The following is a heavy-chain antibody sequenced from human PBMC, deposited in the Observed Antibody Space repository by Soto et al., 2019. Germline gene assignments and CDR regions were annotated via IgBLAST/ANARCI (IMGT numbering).Heavy chain of an antibody. CDR1: GGTFGSYA. V-gene: IGHV1-69*06. Sequence: QVQLVQSGPEVKKPASSVKVSCRASGGTFGSYAISWVRQAPGQGLEWMGRITPMFGTTNYAQRFQGRVTITADKSTNTAYMELSSLRSEDTAVYYCARGVPDGGYRGNDYYGMDVWGQGTTVTVSS. D-gene: IGHD5-12*01. CDR2: ITPMFGTT. J-gene: IGHJ6*02. CDR3: ARGVPDGGYRGNDYYGMDV.